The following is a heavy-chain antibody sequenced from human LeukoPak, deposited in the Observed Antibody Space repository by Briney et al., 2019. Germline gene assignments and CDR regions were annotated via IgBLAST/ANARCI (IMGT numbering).Heavy chain of an antibody. CDR3: ARRGYHDSSGYDY. CDR2: ISGSSSDT. D-gene: IGHD3-22*01. V-gene: IGHV3-21*06. J-gene: IGHJ4*02. CDR1: GFTFSNAW. Sequence: PGGSLRLSCAASGFTFSNAWMSWVSQARGKGLEWVSSISGSSSDTYYADSVKGRFTISRDNANNSVFLQMNNLRAEDTAIYYCARRGYHDSSGYDYWGQGTLVTVPS.